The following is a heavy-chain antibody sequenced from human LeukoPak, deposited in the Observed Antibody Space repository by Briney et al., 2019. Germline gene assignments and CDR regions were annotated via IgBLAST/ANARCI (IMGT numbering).Heavy chain of an antibody. CDR2: ISGSGGST. CDR3: AKDRDGGFDY. J-gene: IGHJ4*02. CDR1: GFTFSSHA. V-gene: IGHV3-23*01. D-gene: IGHD3-10*01. Sequence: GALRLSFAASGFTFSSHAMNWGRQAPGKGLEWASAISGSGGSTYYADSVKGRFTISRDNSKNTLYLQMNSLRAEDTAVYYCAKDRDGGFDYWGQGALVTVSS.